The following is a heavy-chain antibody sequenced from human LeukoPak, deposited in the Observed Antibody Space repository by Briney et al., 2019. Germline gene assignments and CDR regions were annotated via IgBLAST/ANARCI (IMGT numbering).Heavy chain of an antibody. Sequence: GGSQRLSCAASGFTVSSNYMSWVRQAPGKGLEWVSSISSSSSYIYYADSVKGRFTISRDNAKNSLYLQMNSLRAEDTAVYYCARDTSSSWSIPFDYWGQGTLVTVSS. CDR2: ISSSSSYI. CDR3: ARDTSSSWSIPFDY. CDR1: GFTVSSNY. J-gene: IGHJ4*02. D-gene: IGHD6-13*01. V-gene: IGHV3-21*01.